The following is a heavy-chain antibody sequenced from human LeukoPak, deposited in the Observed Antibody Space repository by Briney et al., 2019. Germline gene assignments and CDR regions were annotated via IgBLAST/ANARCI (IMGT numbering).Heavy chain of an antibody. CDR1: GGSISSGGYS. D-gene: IGHD3-9*01. CDR2: FDYTGST. Sequence: SETLSLTCAVSGGSISSGGYSWSWIRQPPGKGLEWIGYFDYTGSTDYNPSLESRVTILVDMPKNQFSLKLNSVTAADTAVYYYARANLIYYDISTGISRFSNWFDPWGQGTLVTVSS. V-gene: IGHV4-30-4*07. CDR3: ARANLIYYDISTGISRFSNWFDP. J-gene: IGHJ5*02.